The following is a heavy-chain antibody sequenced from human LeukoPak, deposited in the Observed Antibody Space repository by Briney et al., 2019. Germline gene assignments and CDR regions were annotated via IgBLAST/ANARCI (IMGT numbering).Heavy chain of an antibody. V-gene: IGHV3-73*01. CDR1: GFTFSGSA. Sequence: PGGSLRLSSAASGFTFSGSAMHWVRQASGKGLEWVGRIRSKANSYATAYAASVKGRFTISRDDSKNTAYLQMNSLKTEDTAVYYCTRRELPDEYNWFDPWGQGTLVTVSS. CDR2: IRSKANSYAT. J-gene: IGHJ5*02. D-gene: IGHD1-26*01. CDR3: TRRELPDEYNWFDP.